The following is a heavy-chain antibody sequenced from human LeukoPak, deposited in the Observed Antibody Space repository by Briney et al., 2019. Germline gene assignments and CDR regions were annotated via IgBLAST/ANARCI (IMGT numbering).Heavy chain of an antibody. CDR3: LKEVIFCSITIFGVVIRGGFDD. CDR2: ISGSGGST. CDR1: GFTFSSYA. V-gene: IGHV3-23*01. D-gene: IGHD3-3*01. J-gene: IGHJ4*02. Sequence: GGSLRLSCAASGFTFSSYAMSWIRQAPGKGLEWVSAISGSGGSTYYADSVKGRFTISRDNSKNTLYLQMNSLRAEDTAVYYRLKEVIFCSITIFGVVIRGGFDDWGQGTPVTVYS.